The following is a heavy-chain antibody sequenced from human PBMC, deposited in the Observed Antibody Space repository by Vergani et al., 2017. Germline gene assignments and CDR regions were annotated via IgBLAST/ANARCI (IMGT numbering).Heavy chain of an antibody. D-gene: IGHD6-13*01. CDR1: GGTFSSYA. V-gene: IGHV1-69*11. J-gene: IGHJ4*02. CDR3: ARGSRAAGYSGPDS. CDR2: IIPSLATT. Sequence: QVQLVQSGAEVKKPGSSVKVSCKASGGTFSSYALNWVRQAPGQGLEWMGSIIPSLATTIYAQKFQGRVTITADESTSTAYMELSSLRSDDTAVYYCARGSRAAGYSGPDSWGQGTRVTVSS.